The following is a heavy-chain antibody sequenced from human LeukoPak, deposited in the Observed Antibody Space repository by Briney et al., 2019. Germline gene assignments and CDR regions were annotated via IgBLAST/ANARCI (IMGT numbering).Heavy chain of an antibody. CDR3: ATFLADYYYYYGMDV. Sequence: ASVKVSCKVSGYTLTELSMHWVRQAPGKGLEWMGGFDPEDGETIYAQEFQGRVTMTEDTSTDTAYMELSSLRSEDTAVYYCATFLADYYYYYGMDVWGQGTTVTVSS. J-gene: IGHJ6*02. CDR2: FDPEDGET. CDR1: GYTLTELS. V-gene: IGHV1-24*01.